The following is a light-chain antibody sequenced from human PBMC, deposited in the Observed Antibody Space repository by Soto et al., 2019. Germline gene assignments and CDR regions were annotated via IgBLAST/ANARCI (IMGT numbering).Light chain of an antibody. V-gene: IGLV1-40*01. J-gene: IGLJ3*02. Sequence: QAVVTQPPSVSGAPGQRVTISCTGSSSNIGAGYDVHWYQQLPGTAPKLLIYGNSNRPSGVPDRFSGSKSGTSASLAITGLQVEDEADYYCQSYDSSLSGWVFGGGTKVTVL. CDR3: QSYDSSLSGWV. CDR2: GNS. CDR1: SSNIGAGYD.